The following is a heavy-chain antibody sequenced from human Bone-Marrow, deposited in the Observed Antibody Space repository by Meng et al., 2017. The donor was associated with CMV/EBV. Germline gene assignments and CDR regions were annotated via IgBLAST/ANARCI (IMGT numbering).Heavy chain of an antibody. J-gene: IGHJ4*02. CDR3: AKVEDCSSTSCYHFDY. V-gene: IGHV3-23*01. D-gene: IGHD2-2*01. CDR2: ISGSGGST. CDR1: GFTFSSYA. Sequence: ETLSLTCAASGFTFSSYAMSWVRQAPGKGLEWVSAISGSGGSTYYADSVKGRFTISRDNSKNTLYLQMNSLRAEDTAVYYCAKVEDCSSTSCYHFDYWGQGTLVTVSS.